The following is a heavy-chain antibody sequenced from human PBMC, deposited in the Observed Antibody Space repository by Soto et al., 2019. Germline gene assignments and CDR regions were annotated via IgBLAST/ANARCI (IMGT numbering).Heavy chain of an antibody. CDR2: IIPIFGTA. V-gene: IGHV1-69*01. J-gene: IGHJ6*02. CDR1: GGTFSSYA. Sequence: QVQLVKSGAEVKKPGSSVKVSCKASGGTFSSYAISWVLQAPGQGLEWMGGIIPIFGTANYAQKFQGRVTITADESTSTGYMGLSSLRSEDTAVYYCARDKKIVVVPAAIGDYYDYGMDVWGQGTTVSVAS. D-gene: IGHD2-2*02. CDR3: ARDKKIVVVPAAIGDYYDYGMDV.